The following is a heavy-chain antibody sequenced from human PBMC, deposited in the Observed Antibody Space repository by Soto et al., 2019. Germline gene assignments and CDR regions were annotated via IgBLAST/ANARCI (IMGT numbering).Heavy chain of an antibody. CDR2: INPSTSHI. V-gene: IGHV3-21*01. D-gene: IGHD2-15*01. Sequence: EVQLVESGGGLVMPGASLRLSCAASGFTFSSYHMNWVRQAPGKGLEWVSSINPSTSHIYYADSVRGRFTISRDNSKNSLYLQMNNLRTEDAAVYYCARGYCGGGGCYLRRDAFDVWGQGTMVTVSS. CDR1: GFTFSSYH. J-gene: IGHJ3*01. CDR3: ARGYCGGGGCYLRRDAFDV.